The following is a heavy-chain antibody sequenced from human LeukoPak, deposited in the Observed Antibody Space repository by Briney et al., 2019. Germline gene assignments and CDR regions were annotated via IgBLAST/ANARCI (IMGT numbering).Heavy chain of an antibody. J-gene: IGHJ1*01. CDR3: AREFGLITSH. V-gene: IGHV3-23*01. CDR2: ISDNGGRT. CDR1: GFTFSSYA. Sequence: GGSLRLSCAASGFTFSSYAMSWVRQAPGKGLEWVSSISDNGGRTYSADSVKGRFTISRDNSKNTLYLQMNSLRAEDTAVYYCAREFGLITSHWGQGTLVTVSS. D-gene: IGHD3/OR15-3a*01.